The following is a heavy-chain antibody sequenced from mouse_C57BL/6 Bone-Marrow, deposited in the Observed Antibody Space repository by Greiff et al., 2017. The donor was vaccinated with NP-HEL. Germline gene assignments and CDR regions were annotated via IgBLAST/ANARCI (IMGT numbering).Heavy chain of an antibody. J-gene: IGHJ3*01. CDR2: INPGSGGT. Sequence: QVQLQQSGAELVRPGTSVKVSCKASGYAFTTYLIEWVKQRPGQGLEWIGVINPGSGGTNYNEKFKGKATLTADKSASTADMQLSSLTSEDSAVYFCARWGFYGNLWFAYWGQGTLVTVSA. D-gene: IGHD2-1*01. CDR3: ARWGFYGNLWFAY. V-gene: IGHV1-54*01. CDR1: GYAFTTYL.